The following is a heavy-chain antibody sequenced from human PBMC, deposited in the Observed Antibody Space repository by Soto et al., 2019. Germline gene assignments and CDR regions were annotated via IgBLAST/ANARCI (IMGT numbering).Heavy chain of an antibody. CDR3: SRDGGSNWHFFDS. J-gene: IGHJ4*02. Sequence: ASVKVSCKASGYTFLDYGSSWVRQAPGQGLEWMGWIYDYNANKQYAQKFQGRVTLTRDTATHAVYMELTNLRSDDTAVYYCSRDGGSNWHFFDSWGQGTLVTVSS. CDR1: GYTFLDYG. CDR2: IYDYNANK. D-gene: IGHD6-13*01. V-gene: IGHV1-18*01.